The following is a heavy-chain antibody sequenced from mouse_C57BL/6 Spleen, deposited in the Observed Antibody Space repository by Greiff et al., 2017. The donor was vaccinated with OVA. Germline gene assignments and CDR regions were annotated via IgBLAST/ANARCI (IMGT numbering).Heavy chain of an antibody. CDR3: ARDDGPNYFDY. D-gene: IGHD2-3*01. CDR2: IDPSDSYT. J-gene: IGHJ2*01. V-gene: IGHV1-69*01. Sequence: VQLQQPGAELVMPGASVKLSCKASGYTFTSYWMHWVKQRPGQGLEWIGEIDPSDSYTNYTQKFKGKSTLTVDKSSSTAYMQLSSLTSEDSAVYYCARDDGPNYFDYWGQGTTLTVSS. CDR1: GYTFTSYW.